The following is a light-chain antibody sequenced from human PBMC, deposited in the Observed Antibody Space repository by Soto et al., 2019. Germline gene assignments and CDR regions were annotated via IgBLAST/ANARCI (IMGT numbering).Light chain of an antibody. V-gene: IGKV3-11*01. CDR2: DAS. CDR3: QQRSNWPPSIT. Sequence: EIFLTQSPASLSLSRWERATLSWRAIQSVSSYLAWYQQKPGQAPRLLIYDASNRATGIPARFSGSGSGTDFTLTISSLEPEDFAVYYCQQRSNWPPSITFGQGTRLEIK. J-gene: IGKJ5*01. CDR1: QSVSSY.